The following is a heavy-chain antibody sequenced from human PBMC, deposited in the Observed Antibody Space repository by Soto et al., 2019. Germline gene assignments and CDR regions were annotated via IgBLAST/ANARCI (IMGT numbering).Heavy chain of an antibody. CDR2: ISAYNGNT. CDR3: ARASYYCYGMDV. Sequence: QVELVQSGAEVKKPGASVKVSCKASGYTFTSYGITWVRQAPGQGRAWMGWISAYNGNTNYAQKLQGRVTMTPDTSTSTAYMELRSLRSDDTAVYYCARASYYCYGMDVWGQGTTVTVSS. CDR1: GYTFTSYG. J-gene: IGHJ6*02. V-gene: IGHV1-18*01.